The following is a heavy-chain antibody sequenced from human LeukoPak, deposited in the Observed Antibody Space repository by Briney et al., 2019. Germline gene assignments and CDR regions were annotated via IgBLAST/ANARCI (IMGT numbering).Heavy chain of an antibody. CDR3: ARHRRDPPRALDY. V-gene: IGHV5-51*01. D-gene: IGHD5-24*01. Sequence: PGESLKISCKGSGYSFTSYWIGWVRQMPGKGLEWMGIIYPGDSDTRYSPSFQGQVTVSADKSISTAYLQWSSLKASDTAMYYCARHRRDPPRALDYWGQGTLVTVSS. CDR1: GYSFTSYW. CDR2: IYPGDSDT. J-gene: IGHJ4*02.